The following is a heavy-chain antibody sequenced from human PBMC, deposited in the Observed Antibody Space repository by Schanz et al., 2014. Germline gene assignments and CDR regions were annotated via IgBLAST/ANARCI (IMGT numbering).Heavy chain of an antibody. CDR3: ATCSGGTCHAKPVLDN. J-gene: IGHJ4*02. V-gene: IGHV1-69*04. CDR1: GGTFVTFF. CDR2: ISPLLGVA. D-gene: IGHD2-15*01. Sequence: QVHLVQSGAEVKEPGSSVKVSCKPSGGTFVTFFFTWVRQAPGQGPQWMGRISPLLGVANYAQEFQGRLTITADTSTSTAYMVLSSLRSEDTAVYYCATCSGGTCHAKPVLDNWGQGTLVTVSS.